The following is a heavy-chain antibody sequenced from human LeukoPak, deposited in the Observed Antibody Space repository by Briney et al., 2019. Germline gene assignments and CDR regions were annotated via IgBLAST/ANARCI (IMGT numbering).Heavy chain of an antibody. J-gene: IGHJ1*01. V-gene: IGHV3-9*01. CDR2: ISWSSGSI. CDR1: GFTFDDYA. Sequence: GGSLRLSCAASGFTFDDYAMHWVRQAPGKGLEWVSGISWSSGSIGYADSVKGRFTISRDNAKNSLYLQMNSLRAEDTALYYCAKVPLASVSGAPFQHWGQGTLVTVSS. D-gene: IGHD4-11*01. CDR3: AKVPLASVSGAPFQH.